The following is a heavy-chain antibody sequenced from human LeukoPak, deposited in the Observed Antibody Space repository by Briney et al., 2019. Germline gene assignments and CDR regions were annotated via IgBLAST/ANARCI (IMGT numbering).Heavy chain of an antibody. CDR2: IHHGGSS. V-gene: IGHV4-38-2*02. CDR1: GYSIRSDYY. CDR3: ARGVTDGYSYFDY. J-gene: IGHJ4*02. Sequence: SETLSLTCNVSGYSIRSDYYWGWIRQPPGEGLEWIGNIHHGGSSYHNPSLKNRVTISVDTSKNQFSLKLSSVTAADTAVYYCARGVTDGYSYFDYWGQGTLVTVSS. D-gene: IGHD5-24*01.